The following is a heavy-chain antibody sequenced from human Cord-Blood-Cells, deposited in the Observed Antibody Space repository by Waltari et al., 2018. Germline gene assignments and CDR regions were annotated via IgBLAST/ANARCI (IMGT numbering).Heavy chain of an antibody. J-gene: IGHJ4*02. CDR1: GFTFSSYA. CDR2: IRGRGGST. CDR3: AKAYYYDSSGFFDY. V-gene: IGHV3-23*01. Sequence: EVQLLESGGGLVQPGGSLRLSCAASGFTFSSYAMSWVRQAPGKGLEWVSAIRGRGGSTYYADSVKGRFTISRDNSKNTLYLQMNSLRAEDTAVYYCAKAYYYDSSGFFDYWGQGTLVTVSS. D-gene: IGHD3-22*01.